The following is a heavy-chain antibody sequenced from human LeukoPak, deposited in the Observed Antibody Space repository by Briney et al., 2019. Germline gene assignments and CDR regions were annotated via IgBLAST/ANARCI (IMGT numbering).Heavy chain of an antibody. Sequence: SETLSLTCSVSGDSISSYYWTWIRQLPGKRLEWIGYVYSTGSTNYNPSLKSRVTTSVDTSRNQSSLNLNSVTAADTAVYYCARVPPTAPSYYGMDVWGHGTTVTVSS. V-gene: IGHV4-59*01. CDR2: VYSTGST. CDR3: ARVPPTAPSYYGMDV. CDR1: GDSISSYY. D-gene: IGHD3-10*01. J-gene: IGHJ6*02.